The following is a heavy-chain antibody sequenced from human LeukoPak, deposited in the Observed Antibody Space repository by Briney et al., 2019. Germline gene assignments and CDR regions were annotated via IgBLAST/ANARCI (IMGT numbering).Heavy chain of an antibody. D-gene: IGHD1-26*01. CDR1: GGSFSGYY. Sequence: SETLSLTCAVYGGSFSGYYWSWIRQPPGKGLEWIGEINHSGSTNYNPSLKSRVTISVDTSKNQFSLKLSSVTAADTAVYYCARPSSGSYTSSGAFDIWGQGTMVTVSS. V-gene: IGHV4-34*01. CDR3: ARPSSGSYTSSGAFDI. J-gene: IGHJ3*02. CDR2: INHSGST.